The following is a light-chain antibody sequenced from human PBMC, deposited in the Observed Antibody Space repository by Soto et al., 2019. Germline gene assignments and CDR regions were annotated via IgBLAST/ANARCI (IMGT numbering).Light chain of an antibody. CDR3: QKYGSSFFT. CDR2: GAS. Sequence: ETVLTQSPGTLSLSPGERATLSCRASQSVSSSFLAWYQQKPGQAPRLLIYGASSTATGIPDRFSGSGSGANFTLTISRLEPEDFAMYYCQKYGSSFFTFGPGTKVDIK. V-gene: IGKV3-20*01. J-gene: IGKJ3*01. CDR1: QSVSSSF.